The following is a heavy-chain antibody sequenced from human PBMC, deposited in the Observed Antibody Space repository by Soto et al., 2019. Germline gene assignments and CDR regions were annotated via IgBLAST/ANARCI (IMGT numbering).Heavy chain of an antibody. CDR3: ARPFPDNTYYYYGMDV. J-gene: IGHJ6*02. Sequence: EVQLVESGGGLVQPGRSLRLSCAASGFTFDDYAMHWVRQAPGKGLEWVSGISRSGDTTYYADSVKGRFTVSRDNSKNALYLQLNSLRAEDTAVYYCARPFPDNTYYYYGMDVWGQGTTVTVSS. D-gene: IGHD1-1*01. CDR1: GFTFDDYA. CDR2: ISRSGDTT. V-gene: IGHV3-23*04.